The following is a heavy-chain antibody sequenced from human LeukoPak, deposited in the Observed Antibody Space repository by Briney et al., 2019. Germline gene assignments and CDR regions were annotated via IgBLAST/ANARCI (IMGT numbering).Heavy chain of an antibody. CDR1: GGSISSGSYY. V-gene: IGHV4-61*02. D-gene: IGHD5-12*01. Sequence: SETLSLTCTVSGGSISSGSYYWSWIRQPAGKGLEWIGRIYTSGSTNYNPSLKSRVTISVDTSKNQFSLKLSSVTAADTAVYYCARAGRSKQVVATQDYYYYYYMDVWGKGTTVTVSS. J-gene: IGHJ6*03. CDR3: ARAGRSKQVVATQDYYYYYYMDV. CDR2: IYTSGST.